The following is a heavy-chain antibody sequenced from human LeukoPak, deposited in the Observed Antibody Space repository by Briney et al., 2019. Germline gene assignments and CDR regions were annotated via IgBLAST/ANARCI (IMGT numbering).Heavy chain of an antibody. CDR2: IRRTTNNYAT. D-gene: IGHD6-19*01. Sequence: GGSLRLSCAASGFTFSGSAMHWVRQASGKGLEWVGLIRRTTNNYATAYAATVRGRFTISRDDSKDTAHLQMNSLKTEDTAVYYCTGGSGWYSPDYWGQGTLVTVSS. CDR3: TGGSGWYSPDY. CDR1: GFTFSGSA. V-gene: IGHV3-73*01. J-gene: IGHJ4*02.